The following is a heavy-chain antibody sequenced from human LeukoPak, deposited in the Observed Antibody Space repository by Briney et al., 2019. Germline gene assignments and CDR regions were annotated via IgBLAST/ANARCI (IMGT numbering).Heavy chain of an antibody. CDR1: GFTFSSYS. V-gene: IGHV3-21*01. CDR3: ARDSPFMVRGAIDY. CDR2: IGSSSSYI. J-gene: IGHJ4*02. Sequence: GGSLRLSCAASGFTFSSYSMNWVRQAPGKGLEWVSSIGSSSSYIYYADSVKGRFTISRDNAKNSLYLQMNSLRAEDTAVYYCARDSPFMVRGAIDYWGQGTLVTVSS. D-gene: IGHD3-10*01.